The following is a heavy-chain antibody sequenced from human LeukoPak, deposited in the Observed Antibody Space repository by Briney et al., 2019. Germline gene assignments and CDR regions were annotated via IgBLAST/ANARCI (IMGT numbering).Heavy chain of an antibody. CDR2: MNPNSGNT. CDR1: GYTFTSYD. V-gene: IGHV1-8*01. D-gene: IGHD3-10*01. J-gene: IGHJ4*02. Sequence: GASVKVSCKASGYTFTSYDINWVRQATGQGLEWMGWMNPNSGNTGYAQKFQGRVTMTRNTSISTAYMELSSLRSEDTAVYYCARGITMVRGKRYYFDYWGQGTLVTVSS. CDR3: ARGITMVRGKRYYFDY.